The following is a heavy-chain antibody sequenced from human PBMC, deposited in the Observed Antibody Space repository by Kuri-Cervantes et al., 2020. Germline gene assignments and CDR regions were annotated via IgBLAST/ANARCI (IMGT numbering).Heavy chain of an antibody. CDR1: GFTFDDYA. CDR3: AKASGFFDL. D-gene: IGHD2-15*01. CDR2: ISWNSGSI. V-gene: IGHV3-9*01. Sequence: GGSLRLSCAASGFTFDDYAMHWVRQAPGKGLEWVSGISWNSGSIGYADSVKGRFTISRDNAKNSLYLQMNSLRAEDTALYYCAKASGFFDLWGRGTLVTDSS. J-gene: IGHJ2*01.